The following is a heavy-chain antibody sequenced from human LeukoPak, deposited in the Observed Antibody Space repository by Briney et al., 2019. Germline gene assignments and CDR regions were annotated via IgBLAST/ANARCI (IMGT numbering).Heavy chain of an antibody. CDR3: ARGAAGVYWDFWPDMDV. CDR2: MYNSGST. CDR1: GGSISSYY. J-gene: IGHJ6*03. D-gene: IGHD3/OR15-3a*01. V-gene: IGHV4-59*01. Sequence: PSETLSLTCTVSGGSISSYYWSWIRQPPGKGLEWVGYMYNSGSTNYNPSLKSRVTISVDTSKNQFSLKLSSVTAADTAVYYCARGAAGVYWDFWPDMDVWGKGTTVTVSS.